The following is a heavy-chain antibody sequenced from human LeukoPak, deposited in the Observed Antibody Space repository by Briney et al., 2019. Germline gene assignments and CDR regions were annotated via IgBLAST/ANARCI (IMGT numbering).Heavy chain of an antibody. CDR1: GFTFSSYW. Sequence: GGSLRLSCAASGFTFSSYWMHWVRQVPGKGLVRVSRINSDGSSTSYADSVRGRFSISRDNAKNTLYLQMNSLRAEDTAVYYCARGLSGYASSLGYWGQGTLVTVSA. J-gene: IGHJ4*02. CDR3: ARGLSGYASSLGY. D-gene: IGHD6-6*01. V-gene: IGHV3-74*01. CDR2: INSDGSST.